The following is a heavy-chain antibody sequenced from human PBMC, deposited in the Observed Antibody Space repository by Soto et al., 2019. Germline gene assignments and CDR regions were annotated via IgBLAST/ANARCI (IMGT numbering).Heavy chain of an antibody. CDR2: ISGRGDTT. J-gene: IGHJ4*02. CDR1: GLTFSTYA. Sequence: EVQLLESGGGLVQPGGSLRLSCVASGLTFSTYAMSWVRQAPGKGLEWVSGISGRGDTTYYGDSVKGRFTISRDNSKNILYMQMNSLRAEDTAFYYCARHDSSWIFSGFDYWGQGTLVTVSS. CDR3: ARHDSSWIFSGFDY. V-gene: IGHV3-23*01. D-gene: IGHD6-13*01.